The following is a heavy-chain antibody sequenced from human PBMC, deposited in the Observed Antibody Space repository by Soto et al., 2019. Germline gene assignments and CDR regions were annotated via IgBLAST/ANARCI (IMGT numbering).Heavy chain of an antibody. D-gene: IGHD2-15*01. CDR3: AREKVVVVAATYYYYYGMDV. Sequence: GGSLRLSCAASGFTFSSYSMNWVRQAPGKGLEWVSYISSSSSTIYYADSVKGRFTISRDNAKNSLYLQMNSLRDEDTAVYYCAREKVVVVAATYYYYYGMDVWGQGTTVTVSS. CDR2: ISSSSSTI. V-gene: IGHV3-48*02. CDR1: GFTFSSYS. J-gene: IGHJ6*02.